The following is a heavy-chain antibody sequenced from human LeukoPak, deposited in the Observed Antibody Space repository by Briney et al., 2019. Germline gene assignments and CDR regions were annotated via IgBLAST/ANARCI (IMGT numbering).Heavy chain of an antibody. CDR3: AKDTGYSYGYSDY. D-gene: IGHD5-18*01. CDR2: ISGSGGST. V-gene: IGHV3-23*01. Sequence: GGSLRLSCAASGFTFSSYAMSWVRRAPGKGLEWVSAISGSGGSTYYADSVRGRFTISRDNSKNTLYLQMNSLRAEDTAVYYCAKDTGYSYGYSDYWGQGTLVTVSS. CDR1: GFTFSSYA. J-gene: IGHJ4*02.